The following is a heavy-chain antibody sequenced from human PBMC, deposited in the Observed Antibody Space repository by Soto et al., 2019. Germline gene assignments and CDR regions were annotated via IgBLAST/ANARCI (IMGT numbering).Heavy chain of an antibody. Sequence: QITLKESGPTLVRPTQTLTLTCTFSGFSLSTSGLGVGWIRQPPGKALEWLALIYWNDVKRYSPSLKARLTITKDTAKNQVVLTMTNMDPVDTATYYCAHRPSGWYLFDYWGQGTLVTVSS. D-gene: IGHD6-19*01. CDR3: AHRPSGWYLFDY. CDR2: IYWNDVK. J-gene: IGHJ4*02. CDR1: GFSLSTSGLG. V-gene: IGHV2-5*01.